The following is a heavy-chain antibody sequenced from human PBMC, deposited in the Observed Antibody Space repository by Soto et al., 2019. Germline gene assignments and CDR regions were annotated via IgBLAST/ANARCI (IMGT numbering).Heavy chain of an antibody. CDR1: GGSISSSSYY. D-gene: IGHD3-16*01. CDR3: ARVEPHLGELFDP. J-gene: IGHJ5*02. CDR2: IYYSGST. Sequence: SETLSLTCTVSGGSISSSSYYWGWIRQPPGKGLEWIGSIYYSGSTYYNPSLKSRVTISVDTSKNQFSLKLSSVTAADTAVYYCARVEPHLGELFDPWGQGTLVTVSS. V-gene: IGHV4-39*01.